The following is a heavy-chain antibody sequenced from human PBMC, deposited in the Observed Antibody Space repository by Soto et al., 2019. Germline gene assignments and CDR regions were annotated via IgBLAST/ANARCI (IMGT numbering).Heavy chain of an antibody. J-gene: IGHJ4*02. Sequence: QVQLQESGPGLVKPSQTLSLTCTVSGGSISSGGYYWSWIRQHPGKGLEWIGYIYYSGSTYYNPSLTSRVTISVDTSKNQFSLKLSSVTAADTAVYYCSAIRLGELSLYGGGDYWGQGTLVTVSS. CDR2: IYYSGST. CDR1: GGSISSGGYY. V-gene: IGHV4-31*03. CDR3: SAIRLGELSLYGGGDY. D-gene: IGHD3-16*02.